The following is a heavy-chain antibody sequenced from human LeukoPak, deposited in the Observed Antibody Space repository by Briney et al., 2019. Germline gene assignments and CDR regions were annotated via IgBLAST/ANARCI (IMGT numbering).Heavy chain of an antibody. D-gene: IGHD7-27*01. Sequence: GGSLRLSCAASGFTFSSYGMHWVRQAPGKGLEWVAVIWYDGSNKYYADSVKGRFTISRDNSKNTLYLQMNSLRAEDTAVYYCARAPRSWGFDYWGLGTLVTVSS. CDR1: GFTFSSYG. CDR2: IWYDGSNK. CDR3: ARAPRSWGFDY. J-gene: IGHJ4*02. V-gene: IGHV3-33*01.